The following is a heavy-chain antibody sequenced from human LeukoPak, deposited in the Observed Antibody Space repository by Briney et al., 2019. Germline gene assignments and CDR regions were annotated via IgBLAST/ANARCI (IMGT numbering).Heavy chain of an antibody. CDR1: GGTFSIYA. V-gene: IGHV1-69*04. D-gene: IGHD3-22*01. J-gene: IGHJ4*02. CDR2: IIPILGIA. CDR3: AGGTTYYYDSSGYSPYDY. Sequence: GASVKVSFTASGGTFSIYAISWVRQAPGQGMEWMGRIIPILGIANYAQKFQGRVTITADKSTSTAYMELSSLRSEDTAVYYCAGGTTYYYDSSGYSPYDYWGQGTLVTVSS.